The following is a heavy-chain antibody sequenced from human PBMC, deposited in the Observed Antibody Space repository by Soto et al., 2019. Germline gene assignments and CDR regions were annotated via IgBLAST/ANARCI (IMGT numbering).Heavy chain of an antibody. CDR1: GFTFSSYS. J-gene: IGHJ3*02. V-gene: IGHV3-21*01. D-gene: IGHD4-17*01. CDR3: ARAIYGDYVHGAFDI. CDR2: ISSSSSYI. Sequence: EVQLVESGGGLVKPGGSLRLSCAASGFTFSSYSMNWVRQAPGKGLEWVSSISSSSSYIYYADSVKGRFTISRDNAKNSLYMQMNSLRAEDTAVYYGARAIYGDYVHGAFDIWGQGTMVTVSS.